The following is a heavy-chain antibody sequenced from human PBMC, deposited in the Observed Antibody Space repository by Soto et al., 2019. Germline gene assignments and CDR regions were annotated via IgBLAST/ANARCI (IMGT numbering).Heavy chain of an antibody. CDR3: ARGSIFRVVLNAFDI. CDR1: GGSISGNGYY. D-gene: IGHD3-3*01. V-gene: IGHV4-31*11. J-gene: IGHJ3*02. Sequence: QVQLQESGPGLVKPSQTLSLTCAVSGGSISGNGYYWNWIRQHPGKGLEWIGYISYSGRTFYSPSLMSRVTTSLDTSKNQFSLKLSSVTAADTAIYYCARGSIFRVVLNAFDIWGQGTMVAVSS. CDR2: ISYSGRT.